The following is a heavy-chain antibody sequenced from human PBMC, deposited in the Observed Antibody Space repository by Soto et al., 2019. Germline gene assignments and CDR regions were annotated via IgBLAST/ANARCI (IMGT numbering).Heavy chain of an antibody. D-gene: IGHD3-10*01. CDR3: ARDRTRLLWDNWFDP. CDR2: IYYSGST. CDR1: GGSISSYY. J-gene: IGHJ5*02. V-gene: IGHV4-59*01. Sequence: PSETLSLTCTVSGGSISSYYGSWIRQPPGKGLEWIGYIYYSGSTNYNPSLKSRVTISVDTSKNQFSLKLSSVTAADTAVYYCARDRTRLLWDNWFDPWGQGTLVTVSS.